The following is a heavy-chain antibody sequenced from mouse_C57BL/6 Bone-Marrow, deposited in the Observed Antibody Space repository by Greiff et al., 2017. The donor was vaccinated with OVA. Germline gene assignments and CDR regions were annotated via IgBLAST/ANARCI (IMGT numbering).Heavy chain of an antibody. D-gene: IGHD2-3*01. J-gene: IGHJ2*01. CDR3: ARALIYDGYFSFDY. Sequence: EVQRVESGGGLVQSGRSLRLSCATSGFTFSDFYMEWVRQAPGKGLEWIAASRNKANDYTTEYSASVKGRFIVSRDTSQSILYLQMNALRAEDTAMYYCARALIYDGYFSFDYWGQGTTLTVSS. CDR1: GFTFSDFY. CDR2: SRNKANDYTT. V-gene: IGHV7-1*01.